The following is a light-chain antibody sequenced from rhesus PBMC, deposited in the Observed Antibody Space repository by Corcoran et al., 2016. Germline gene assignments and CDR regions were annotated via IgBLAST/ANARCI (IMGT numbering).Light chain of an antibody. CDR1: QGISNY. Sequence: DIQMTQSPSSLSASVGDRVTITCRASQGISNYLSWYQQKPGKAPKLLIYDASPLQSGVPSRVSGRGSGTDFTLPISSLQPEDFATYYCLQYNSDPWTFGQGTKVEIK. V-gene: IGKV1-43*02. CDR2: DAS. CDR3: LQYNSDPWT. J-gene: IGKJ1*01.